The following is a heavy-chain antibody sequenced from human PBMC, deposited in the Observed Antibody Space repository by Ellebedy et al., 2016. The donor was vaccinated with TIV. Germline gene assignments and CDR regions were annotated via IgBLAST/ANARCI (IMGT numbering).Heavy chain of an antibody. J-gene: IGHJ5*02. CDR1: GGSISSSNYY. CDR3: ARHGGYLDREGNWFDP. Sequence: MPSETLSLTCTVSGGSISSSNYYWGWLRQPPGKGLGWFGTSYYSGNTYYNPSLKSRVTISVDTYKNQFPLKLGSVTAADTAVYSCARHGGYLDREGNWFDPWGQGTLVTVSS. CDR2: SYYSGNT. D-gene: IGHD3/OR15-3a*01. V-gene: IGHV4-39*01.